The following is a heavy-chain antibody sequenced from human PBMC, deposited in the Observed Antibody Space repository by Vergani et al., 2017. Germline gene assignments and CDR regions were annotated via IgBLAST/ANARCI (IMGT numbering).Heavy chain of an antibody. CDR1: GFTFSSYG. Sequence: QVQLVESGGGVVQPGRSLRLSCAASGFTFSSYGMHWVRQAPGKGLEWVAVIWYDGSNKYYADSVKGRFTISRDNSKNTLYLQMNSLRAEDTAVYYCARPAPDRDGGYYYYGMDVWGQGTTVTVSS. CDR2: IWYDGSNK. CDR3: ARPAPDRDGGYYYYGMDV. J-gene: IGHJ6*02. V-gene: IGHV3-33*01.